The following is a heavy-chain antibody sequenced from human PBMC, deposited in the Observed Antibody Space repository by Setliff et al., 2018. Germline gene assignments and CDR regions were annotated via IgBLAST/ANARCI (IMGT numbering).Heavy chain of an antibody. CDR1: GESFSNNY. CDR3: ARHLLVQGTYHFDY. J-gene: IGHJ4*02. V-gene: IGHV4-34*01. CDR2: SNHSGNT. D-gene: IGHD3-10*01. Sequence: SETLSLTCRVYGESFSNNYWSWIRQPPGKGLEWIGGSNHSGNTTNHPSLKSRLTMSVDTSKNQFSLKLTSVTAADTAVYYCARHLLVQGTYHFDYWGQGSPVTVS.